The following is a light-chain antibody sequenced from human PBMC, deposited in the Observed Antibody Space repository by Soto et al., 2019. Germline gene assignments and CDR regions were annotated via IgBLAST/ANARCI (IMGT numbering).Light chain of an antibody. CDR3: QQYNNWPPWT. CDR1: QSVSSN. Sequence: EIVMTQSPATLSVSPGERATLSSRAGQSVSSNLAWYQQKPGQAPRLLIYGASTRATGIPARFSGSGSGTEFTLTISSLQSEDFAVYYCQQYNNWPPWTFGQGTKVEI. J-gene: IGKJ1*01. CDR2: GAS. V-gene: IGKV3-15*01.